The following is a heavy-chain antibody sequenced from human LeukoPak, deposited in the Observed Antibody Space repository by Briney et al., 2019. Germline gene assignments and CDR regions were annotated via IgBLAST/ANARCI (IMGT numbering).Heavy chain of an antibody. CDR2: IIPVFGTA. Sequence: SVKVSCKASGYTFTGYYMHWVRQAPGQGLEWMGGIIPVFGTANYAQKFQGRVTITTDESTTTAYMEMSSLRSEDTAVYYCARGDYYGSESYWHTKWFDPWGQGTLVTVSS. CDR1: GYTFTGYY. V-gene: IGHV1-69*05. CDR3: ARGDYYGSESYWHTKWFDP. D-gene: IGHD3-10*01. J-gene: IGHJ5*02.